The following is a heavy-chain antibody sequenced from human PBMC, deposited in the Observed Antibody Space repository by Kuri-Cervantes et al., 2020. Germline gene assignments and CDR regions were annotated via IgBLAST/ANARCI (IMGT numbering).Heavy chain of an antibody. CDR2: MNPNSGNT. Sequence: ASVKVSCKVSGYTLTELSMHWVRQAPGKGLEWMGWMNPNSGNTGYAQKFQGRVTMTRNTSISTAYMELSSLRSEDTAVYYCASRGGATGSEGYYGMDVWGQGTTVTVSS. CDR3: ASRGGATGSEGYYGMDV. J-gene: IGHJ6*02. CDR1: GYTLTELS. V-gene: IGHV1-8*01. D-gene: IGHD5-12*01.